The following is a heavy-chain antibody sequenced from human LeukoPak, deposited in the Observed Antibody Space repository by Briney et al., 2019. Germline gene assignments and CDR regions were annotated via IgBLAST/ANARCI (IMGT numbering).Heavy chain of an antibody. CDR2: INHSGST. D-gene: IGHD3-10*01. Sequence: KTSETLSLTCVVYGGSFSGYYWSWIRQPPGKGLEWIGEINHSGSTNYNPSLKSQVTISVGTSKNQFSLKLSSVTAADTAVYYCARSLNYYGSGSYYLYYFDYWGQGTLVTVSS. J-gene: IGHJ4*02. V-gene: IGHV4-34*01. CDR1: GGSFSGYY. CDR3: ARSLNYYGSGSYYLYYFDY.